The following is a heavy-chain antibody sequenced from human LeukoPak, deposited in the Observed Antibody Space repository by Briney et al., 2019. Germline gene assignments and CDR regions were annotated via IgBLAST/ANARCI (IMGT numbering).Heavy chain of an antibody. V-gene: IGHV3-74*01. CDR1: GFTFSSYW. CDR3: ARGRAGNYYNHNDY. CDR2: ISGDGSIT. J-gene: IGHJ4*01. Sequence: PGGSLRLSCAASGFTFSSYWMHWVRQAPGKXLVWVSRISGDGSITAYADSVKGRFTISRDNAKNTLYLQMNSLRAEDTAVYYCARGRAGNYYNHNDYWGQGTLVTVSS. D-gene: IGHD3-10*01.